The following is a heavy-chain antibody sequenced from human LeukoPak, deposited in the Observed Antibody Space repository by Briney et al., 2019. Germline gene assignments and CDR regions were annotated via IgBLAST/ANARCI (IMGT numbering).Heavy chain of an antibody. J-gene: IGHJ3*02. D-gene: IGHD5/OR15-5a*01. V-gene: IGHV3-74*01. CDR3: AREPSTIHAFDI. CDR2: INGDGSSS. CDR1: GFTLSNYW. Sequence: GGSLRLSCAASGFTLSNYWMHWVRQAPGKGLVWVSRINGDGSSSYYADTVKGRFTISRDNAKSTLYLQMNSLRAEDTAVYYCAREPSTIHAFDIWGQGTMVTVSS.